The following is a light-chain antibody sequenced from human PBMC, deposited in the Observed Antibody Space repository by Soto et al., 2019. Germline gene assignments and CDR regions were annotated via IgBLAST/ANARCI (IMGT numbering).Light chain of an antibody. CDR1: SSDVGVYNY. J-gene: IGLJ1*01. CDR3: SSYTRSTTDV. V-gene: IGLV2-14*01. Sequence: QSVLTQPASVVGSPGQSITFSCTGSSSDVGVYNYVSWYQQHPGKAPILLIYEVTYRPSGLSGRFSGCKSGNTASLTISGLQAEDEADYYCSSYTRSTTDVFGTGTKVTVL. CDR2: EVT.